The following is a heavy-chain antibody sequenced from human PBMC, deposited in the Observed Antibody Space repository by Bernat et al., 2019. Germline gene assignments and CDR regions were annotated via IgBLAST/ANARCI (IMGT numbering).Heavy chain of an antibody. CDR3: GKNFYATGSHVDS. D-gene: IGHD3-16*01. J-gene: IGHJ4*02. V-gene: IGHV3-23*04. CDR2: IIGSGDST. Sequence: QLVESGGGLVQFGGSLRVSCAASGFTLSSYAMSWVRQAPGKGLEWVSNIIGSGDSTYYADSVKGRFTISRDNSKNTLYLQMNSLRAEDTAVYYCGKNFYATGSHVDSWGQGTLVTVSS. CDR1: GFTLSSYA.